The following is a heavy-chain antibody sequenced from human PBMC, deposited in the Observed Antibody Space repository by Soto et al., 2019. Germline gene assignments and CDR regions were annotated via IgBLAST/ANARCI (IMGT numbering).Heavy chain of an antibody. J-gene: IGHJ4*02. V-gene: IGHV4-4*02. Sequence: PSETLSLTCTVSSGSISSGIWWNWVRQPPGKGLEWIGEIYHSGNTNYNPSLKSRLTMSVDTSKNQFFLNLCSVTAADTAVYYCARMYYDYIWGSYRFDYWGQGTLVTVSS. CDR2: IYHSGNT. CDR3: ARMYYDYIWGSYRFDY. CDR1: SGSISSGIW. D-gene: IGHD3-16*02.